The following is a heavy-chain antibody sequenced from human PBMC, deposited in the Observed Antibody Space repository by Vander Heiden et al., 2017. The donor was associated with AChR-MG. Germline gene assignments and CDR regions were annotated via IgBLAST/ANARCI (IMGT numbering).Heavy chain of an antibody. CDR1: GGSFSRYS. CDR3: ARAQVTGTWVRDD. V-gene: IGHV1-69*01. D-gene: IGHD1-7*01. CDR2: IIPIYGTA. Sequence: QVQLLQSGHELRKPGSSVKVSCKVSGGSFSRYSRSWVRQAAGQGLEWMGGIIPIYGTADHAQRFQGRLTITADESTSTAFMELSSLRSEDTAVYYCARAQVTGTWVRDDWGQGTLVTVS. J-gene: IGHJ4*02.